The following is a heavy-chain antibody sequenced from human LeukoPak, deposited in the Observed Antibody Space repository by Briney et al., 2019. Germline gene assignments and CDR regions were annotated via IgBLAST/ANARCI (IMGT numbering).Heavy chain of an antibody. V-gene: IGHV4-31*11. J-gene: IGHJ4*02. D-gene: IGHD4-17*01. CDR1: GGSFSGYY. CDR2: IYYSGST. CDR3: ARAPGYGDYHPSGFDY. Sequence: SETLSLTCAVYGGSFSGYYWSWIRQHPGKGLEWIGYIYYSGSTYYNPSLKSRVTISADTSKNQFSLKLSSVTAADTAVYYCARAPGYGDYHPSGFDYWGQGTLVTVSS.